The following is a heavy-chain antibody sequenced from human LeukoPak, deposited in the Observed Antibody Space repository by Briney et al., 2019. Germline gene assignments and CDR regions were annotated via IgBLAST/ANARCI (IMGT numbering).Heavy chain of an antibody. J-gene: IGHJ5*02. CDR2: INPYSGDT. Sequence: GASEKVPYKASGYTFTGYYILWVRQAPGQGREWMDWINPYSGDTNHAPMSQGRVTMTRDTANSTAYMEVSRLTSDDTAVYFCGRSGGAAAGRIWFDPWGQGTLVTVST. CDR1: GYTFTGYY. V-gene: IGHV1-2*02. CDR3: GRSGGAAAGRIWFDP. D-gene: IGHD6-13*01.